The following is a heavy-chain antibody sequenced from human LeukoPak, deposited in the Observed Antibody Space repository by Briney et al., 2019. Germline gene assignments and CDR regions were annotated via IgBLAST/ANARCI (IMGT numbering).Heavy chain of an antibody. CDR1: GGSISSYY. CDR3: ARVRLELSYYYYYMDV. V-gene: IGHV4-4*07. J-gene: IGHJ6*03. CDR2: IYTSGST. Sequence: SETLSLTCTVSGGSISSYYWSWIRQPAGKGLEWIGRIYTSGSTNYNPSLKSRVTMSVDTSKNQFSLKLSSVTAADTVVYYCARVRLELSYYYYYMDVWGKGTTVTVSS. D-gene: IGHD1-7*01.